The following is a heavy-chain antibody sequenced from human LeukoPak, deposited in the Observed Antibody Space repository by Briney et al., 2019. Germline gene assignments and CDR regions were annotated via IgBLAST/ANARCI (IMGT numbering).Heavy chain of an antibody. CDR1: GGSISSYY. CDR2: IYYSGST. V-gene: IGHV4-59*01. Sequence: SETLSLTCTVSGGSISSYYWSWIRQPPGKGLEWISYIYYSGSTNYNPSLKSRVTISVDTSKNQFSLKLSSVTAADTAVYYCARERVRGSGVIDYWGQGTLVTVSS. D-gene: IGHD3-10*01. J-gene: IGHJ4*02. CDR3: ARERVRGSGVIDY.